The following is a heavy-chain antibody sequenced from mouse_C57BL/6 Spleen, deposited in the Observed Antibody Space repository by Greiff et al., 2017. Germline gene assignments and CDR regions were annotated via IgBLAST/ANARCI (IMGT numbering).Heavy chain of an antibody. J-gene: IGHJ4*01. CDR3: ARSYYGSSYEEAMDY. D-gene: IGHD1-1*01. CDR2: IYPGRGST. V-gene: IGHV1-55*01. CDR1: GYTFTSYW. Sequence: QVQLQQPGAELVKPGASVKMSCKASGYTFTSYWITWVKQRPGQGLEWIGDIYPGRGSTNYNEKFKSKATLTVDTSSSTAYMQLSSLTSEDSAVYYCARSYYGSSYEEAMDYWGQGTSVTVSS.